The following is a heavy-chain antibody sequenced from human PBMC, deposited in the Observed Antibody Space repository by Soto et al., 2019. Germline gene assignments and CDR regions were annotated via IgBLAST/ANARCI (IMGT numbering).Heavy chain of an antibody. CDR1: GYTFNTYG. Sequence: ASVKVSCKASGYTFNTYGINWVRQAPGQSLEWMGLISSYNGNTNHAQKLQGRVTMTTDTSTSTAYMELRSLRSDDTAVYYCARGVGSGTYYNQYNWFDPWGQGTLVTVSS. V-gene: IGHV1-18*01. CDR3: ARGVGSGTYYNQYNWFDP. CDR2: ISSYNGNT. D-gene: IGHD3-10*01. J-gene: IGHJ5*02.